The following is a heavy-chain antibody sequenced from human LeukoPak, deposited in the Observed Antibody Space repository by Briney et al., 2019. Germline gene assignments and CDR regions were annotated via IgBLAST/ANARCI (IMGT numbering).Heavy chain of an antibody. CDR2: SVPIFGTA. CDR3: ARGAGYLHLRAVYFDF. Sequence: GSSVKVSCKTPGGSFRDYTISWVRQAPGQGLEWMGRSVPIFGTANYAHKFQGRVTLSTDESSSTAYMELSGLRSEDTAIYYCARGAGYLHLRAVYFDFWGQGTLITVSS. D-gene: IGHD5-24*01. CDR1: GGSFRDYT. J-gene: IGHJ4*02. V-gene: IGHV1-69*05.